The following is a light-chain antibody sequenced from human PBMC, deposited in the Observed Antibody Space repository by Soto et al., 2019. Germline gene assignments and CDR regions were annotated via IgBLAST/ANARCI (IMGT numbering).Light chain of an antibody. J-gene: IGLJ2*01. CDR2: EVS. V-gene: IGLV2-14*01. Sequence: QSALTQPASVSGSPGQSITISCTVTSSDVGGYNFVSWYQHHPGKAPKLMIYEVSNRPSGVSNRFSGSKSGNTASLTISGLQAEDEADYYCTSYTSSSTYVVFGGGTQLTVL. CDR1: SSDVGGYNF. CDR3: TSYTSSSTYVV.